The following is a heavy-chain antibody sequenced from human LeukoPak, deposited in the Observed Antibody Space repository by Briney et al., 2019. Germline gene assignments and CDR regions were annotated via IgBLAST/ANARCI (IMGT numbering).Heavy chain of an antibody. CDR1: GFTFSSYG. CDR2: IRYDGSNK. V-gene: IGHV3-30*02. D-gene: IGHD4-11*01. J-gene: IGHJ5*02. CDR3: AKGRMTTVGWFDP. Sequence: PGGSLRLSCAASGFTFSSYGMHWVRQAPGKGLEWVAFIRYDGSNKYYADSVKGRFTISRDNSKNTLYLQMNSLRAEDTAVYYCAKGRMTTVGWFDPWGQGTLVTVSS.